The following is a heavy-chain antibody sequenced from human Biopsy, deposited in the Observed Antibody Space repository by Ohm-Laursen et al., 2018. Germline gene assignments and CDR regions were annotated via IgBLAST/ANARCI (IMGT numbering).Heavy chain of an antibody. CDR3: AKGLRGGRSSYDF. D-gene: IGHD6-6*01. Sequence: SLRLSCAASGFMFDDYAMHWVRQAPGKGLEWVPTITWNSGSRDYADSVKGRFTISRDNAKTSLYLQMNSLRSEDTALYYCAKGLRGGRSSYDFWGQGTLVTVSS. CDR2: ITWNSGSR. V-gene: IGHV3-9*01. CDR1: GFMFDDYA. J-gene: IGHJ4*02.